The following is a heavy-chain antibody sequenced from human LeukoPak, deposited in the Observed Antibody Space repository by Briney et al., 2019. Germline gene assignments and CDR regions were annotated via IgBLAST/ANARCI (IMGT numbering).Heavy chain of an antibody. CDR3: GRDQIVVVPAAIRYTYGMDV. V-gene: IGHV3-48*01. CDR2: ISSSSSTI. J-gene: IGHJ6*02. CDR1: GFTFSSYS. D-gene: IGHD2-2*02. Sequence: PGGSLRLSCAASGFTFSSYSMNWVRQAPGKGLEWVSYISSSSSTIYYADSVKGRFTISRDNAKNSLYLQMNSLRAEDTAVYYCGRDQIVVVPAAIRYTYGMDVWGQGTTVTVSS.